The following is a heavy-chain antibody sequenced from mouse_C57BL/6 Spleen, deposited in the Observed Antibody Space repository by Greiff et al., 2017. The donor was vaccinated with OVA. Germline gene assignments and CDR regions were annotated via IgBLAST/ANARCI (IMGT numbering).Heavy chain of an antibody. CDR1: GFTFSNYW. CDR2: IRLKSDNYAT. J-gene: IGHJ1*03. CDR3: TGGSGTGYFDV. V-gene: IGHV6-3*01. D-gene: IGHD4-1*01. Sequence: VQLKESGGGLVQPGGSMKLSCVASGFTFSNYWMNWVRQSPEKGLEWVAQIRLKSDNYATHYAESVKGRFTISRDDSKSSVYLQMNNLRAEDTGIYYCTGGSGTGYFDVWGTGTTVTVSS.